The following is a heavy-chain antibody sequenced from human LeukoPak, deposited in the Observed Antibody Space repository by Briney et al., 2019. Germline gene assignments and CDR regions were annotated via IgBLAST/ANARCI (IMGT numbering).Heavy chain of an antibody. V-gene: IGHV3-53*01. CDR2: IYSGGDT. D-gene: IGHD3-22*01. CDR3: ARDWDDGRAERPA. J-gene: IGHJ5*02. CDR1: GFTVSGNY. Sequence: EGSLRLSCAASGFTVSGNYMTWFRQAPGKGLECVAVIYSGGDTYYTDSVKGRFTISRDKSKNGLYLQMNSLRVEDTAVYYCARDWDDGRAERPAWGQGTLVTVSS.